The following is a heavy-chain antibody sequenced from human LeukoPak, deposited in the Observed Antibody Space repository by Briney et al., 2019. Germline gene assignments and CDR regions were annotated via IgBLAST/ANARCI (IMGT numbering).Heavy chain of an antibody. Sequence: SETLSLTCAVYGGSFSGYYWGWIRQPPGKGLEWIGSIYYSGSTYYNPSLKSRVTISVDTSKNQFSLKLSSVTAADTAVYYCARHWASFIAPNWFDPWGQGTLVTVSS. D-gene: IGHD6-13*01. V-gene: IGHV4-39*01. CDR1: GGSFSGYY. J-gene: IGHJ5*02. CDR2: IYYSGST. CDR3: ARHWASFIAPNWFDP.